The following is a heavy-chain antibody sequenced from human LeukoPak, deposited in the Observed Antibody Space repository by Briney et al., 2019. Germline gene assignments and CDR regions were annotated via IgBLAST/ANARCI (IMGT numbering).Heavy chain of an antibody. D-gene: IGHD6-6*01. Sequence: PSESLSLTCTVSRAPISSLYWSWIRPSPGQGLQWPGSVYYSGSTSYNRSPKGPVAISLDTSNTHFSLRLSSVTAADTAVYYCARWRYSSSSGWFDTWGQGTLVTVSS. CDR3: ARWRYSSSSGWFDT. CDR1: RAPISSLY. J-gene: IGHJ5*02. CDR2: VYYSGST. V-gene: IGHV4-59*08.